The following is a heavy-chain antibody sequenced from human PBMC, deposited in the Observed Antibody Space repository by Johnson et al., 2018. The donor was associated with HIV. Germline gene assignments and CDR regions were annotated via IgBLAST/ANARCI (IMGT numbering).Heavy chain of an antibody. D-gene: IGHD5-24*01. CDR2: ISYDGSNI. J-gene: IGHJ3*02. CDR1: GFTLSDSA. V-gene: IGHV3-30-3*01. CDR3: ARDAYNSEACDI. Sequence: QVQLVESGGGVVQPGRSLRLSCAASGFTLSDSALHWVRQAPGKGLEWVAVISYDGSNILYADSVKGRFTISSDNSKNTLYLQMNSLRAEATALYYCARDAYNSEACDIGGQGTMVTVSS.